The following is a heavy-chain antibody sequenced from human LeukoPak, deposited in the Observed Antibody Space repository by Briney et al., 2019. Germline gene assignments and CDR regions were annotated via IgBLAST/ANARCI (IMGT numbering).Heavy chain of an antibody. V-gene: IGHV3-30*02. CDR2: IRYDESNK. CDR1: GFTFSNYD. J-gene: IGHJ3*02. Sequence: GGSLRLSCAASGFTFSNYDMHWVRQAPGKGLEWVAFIRYDESNKYHADSVKGRSTISRDNSKNTLYLQMNSLRAEDTAVYYCAKAADYAFDIWGQGTMVTVSS. CDR3: AKAADYAFDI. D-gene: IGHD5-12*01.